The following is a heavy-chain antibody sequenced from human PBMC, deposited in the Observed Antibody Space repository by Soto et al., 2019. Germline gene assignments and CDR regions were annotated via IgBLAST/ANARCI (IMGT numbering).Heavy chain of an antibody. Sequence: SESLTLTGSVDGGSCSGYCWSWIHQPPGEGLEWIGEINHSGSTNYNPSLKSRVTISVDTSKNQFSLKMSSVTAAETAVYYCARGNVEMDTILRGYDFDDWAQGTVVAV. V-gene: IGHV4-34*01. CDR2: INHSGST. CDR3: ARGNVEMDTILRGYDFDD. CDR1: GGSCSGYC. D-gene: IGHD5-12*01. J-gene: IGHJ4*02.